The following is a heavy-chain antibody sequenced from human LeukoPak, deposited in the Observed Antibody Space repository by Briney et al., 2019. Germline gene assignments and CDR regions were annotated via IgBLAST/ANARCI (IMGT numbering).Heavy chain of an antibody. CDR2: ISGSGGST. CDR3: AKDGRKTRYYFDY. V-gene: IGHV3-23*01. D-gene: IGHD1-26*01. J-gene: IGHJ4*02. CDR1: GFTFSSYA. Sequence: TGGSLRLSCAASGFTFSSYAMSWVRQAPGKGLEWVSAISGSGGSTYYADSVKGRFTISRDSSKNTLYLQMNSLRAEDTAVYYCAKDGRKTRYYFDYWGQGTLVTVSS.